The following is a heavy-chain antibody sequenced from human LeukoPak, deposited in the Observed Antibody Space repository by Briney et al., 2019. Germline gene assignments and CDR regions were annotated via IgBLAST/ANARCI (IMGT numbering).Heavy chain of an antibody. Sequence: PGGSLRLSCAASGFTFSSHGMHWVRQAPGKGLEWVAVISYDGSNKYYADSVKGRFTISRDNSKNTLYLQMNSLRAEDAAVYYCAKDKYSSGWNFDYWGQGTLVTVSS. CDR3: AKDKYSSGWNFDY. CDR2: ISYDGSNK. J-gene: IGHJ4*02. V-gene: IGHV3-30*18. D-gene: IGHD6-19*01. CDR1: GFTFSSHG.